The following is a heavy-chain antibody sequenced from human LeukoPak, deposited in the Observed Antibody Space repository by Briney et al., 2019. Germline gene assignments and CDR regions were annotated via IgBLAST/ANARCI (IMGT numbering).Heavy chain of an antibody. V-gene: IGHV1-46*01. D-gene: IGHD1-26*01. Sequence: ASVKVSCKASGYTFTSYYMHWVRQAPGQGLEWMGIINPSGGSTSYAQKFQGRVTMTRDTSTSTVYMELSSLRSEDTAVYYCARNSGSYYRGIGLGDWGQGTLVTVSS. J-gene: IGHJ4*02. CDR2: INPSGGST. CDR3: ARNSGSYYRGIGLGD. CDR1: GYTFTSYY.